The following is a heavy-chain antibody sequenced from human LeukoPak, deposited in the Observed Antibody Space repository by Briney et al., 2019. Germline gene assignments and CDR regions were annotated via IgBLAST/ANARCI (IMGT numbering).Heavy chain of an antibody. Sequence: ASVRVSCKASGYTFTSYGISWVRQAPGQGLEWMGWISAYNGNTNYAQKLQGRVTMTTDTSTSTAYMELRSLRSDDTAVYYCARDRSHYDYVWGSYRWYAFDIWGKGTTVTVSS. CDR2: ISAYNGNT. V-gene: IGHV1-18*01. CDR3: ARDRSHYDYVWGSYRWYAFDI. D-gene: IGHD3-16*02. J-gene: IGHJ3*02. CDR1: GYTFTSYG.